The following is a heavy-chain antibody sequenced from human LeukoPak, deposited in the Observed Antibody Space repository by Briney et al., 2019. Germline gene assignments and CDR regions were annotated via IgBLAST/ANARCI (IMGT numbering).Heavy chain of an antibody. V-gene: IGHV3-23*01. CDR1: GFTFSSYE. D-gene: IGHD6-25*01. Sequence: GGSLRLSCAASGFTFSSYEMSWVRQAPGEGLEWVSGISAGGDTTYTADSVRGRFTISRDNSNNTLYLQMNTLTAEDTAVYYCAAISYSGTWPVGYWGQGILVTVTA. J-gene: IGHJ4*02. CDR2: ISAGGDTT. CDR3: AAISYSGTWPVGY.